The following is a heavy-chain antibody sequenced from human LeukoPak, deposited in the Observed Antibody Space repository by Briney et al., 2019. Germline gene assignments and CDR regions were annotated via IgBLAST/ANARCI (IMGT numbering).Heavy chain of an antibody. Sequence: GGSLRLSCAASGFTFSSYAMHWVRQAPGKGLEWVAVISYDGSNKYYADSVKGRFTISRDNSKNTLYLQMNSLRAEDTAVYYCAREGSGEYQHYFDYWGQGTLVTVSS. D-gene: IGHD2-2*01. V-gene: IGHV3-30-3*01. J-gene: IGHJ4*02. CDR1: GFTFSSYA. CDR2: ISYDGSNK. CDR3: AREGSGEYQHYFDY.